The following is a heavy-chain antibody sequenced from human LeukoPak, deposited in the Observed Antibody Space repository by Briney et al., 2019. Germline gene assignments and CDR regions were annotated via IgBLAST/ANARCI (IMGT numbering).Heavy chain of an antibody. Sequence: PGGSLRLSCAASGFTFSSYAMHWVRQAPGKGLEYVSAISSNGGSTYYANSVKGRFTISRDNSKNTLYLQMRRMRAEDMAVSSCASSAAVAGSRRSYYYYGMGVWGQGTTVTVSS. CDR2: ISSNGGST. V-gene: IGHV3-64*01. CDR3: ASSAAVAGSRRSYYYYGMGV. J-gene: IGHJ6*02. CDR1: GFTFSSYA. D-gene: IGHD6-19*01.